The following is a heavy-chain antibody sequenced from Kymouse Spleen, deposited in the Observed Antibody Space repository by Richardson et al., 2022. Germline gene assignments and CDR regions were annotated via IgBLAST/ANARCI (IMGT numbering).Heavy chain of an antibody. V-gene: IGHV4-61*01. CDR3: ARDRITGTRDAFDI. CDR2: IYYSGST. Sequence: QVQLQESGPGLVKPSETLSLTCTVSGGSVSSGSYYWSWIRQPPGKGLEWIGYIYYSGSTNYNPSLKSRVTISVDTSKNQFSLKLSSVTAADTAVYYCARDRITGTRDAFDIWGQGTMVTVSS. J-gene: IGHJ3*02. CDR1: GGSVSSGSYY. D-gene: IGHD1-7*01.